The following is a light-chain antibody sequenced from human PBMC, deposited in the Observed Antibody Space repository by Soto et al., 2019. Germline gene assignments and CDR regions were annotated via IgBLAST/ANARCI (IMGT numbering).Light chain of an antibody. CDR1: QSVGSN. CDR2: GAS. J-gene: IGKJ1*01. V-gene: IGKV3-15*01. Sequence: EIVMTQSPATLSVSPGERATLSCRASQSVGSNLAWYQQKPGQAPRLLIYGASTRATGIPARFSGSGSGTEFTLTISSLQSEDFAIYFCQQYKNWPPDSTFGQGTKVEIK. CDR3: QQYKNWPPDST.